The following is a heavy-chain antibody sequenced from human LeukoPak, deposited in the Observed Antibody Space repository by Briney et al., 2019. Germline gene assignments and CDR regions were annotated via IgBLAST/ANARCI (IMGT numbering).Heavy chain of an antibody. V-gene: IGHV4-4*02. Sequence: SGTLSLTCAVSGGSISSSNRWSWVRQPPGKGLEWIGYVYYSESTKYNPSLKSRVTISIDTSKNQFSLKLSSVTAADTAVYYCASFSDYGGNFFDYWGQGTLVTVSS. CDR3: ASFSDYGGNFFDY. CDR2: VYYSEST. J-gene: IGHJ4*02. CDR1: GGSISSSNR. D-gene: IGHD4-23*01.